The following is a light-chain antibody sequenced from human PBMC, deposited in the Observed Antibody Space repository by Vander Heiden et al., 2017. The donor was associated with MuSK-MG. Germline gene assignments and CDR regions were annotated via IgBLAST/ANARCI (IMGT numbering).Light chain of an antibody. CDR2: AAS. CDR1: QGISSY. CDR3: QQDDSSPST. V-gene: IGKV1-8*01. Sequence: AIRMTQSPSSFSASTGDRVTITCRASQGISSYLAWYQQKPGKAPKLLIYAASTLQSGVPSRFSGSGSGTDFTLTISCLQSEDFATYYCQQDDSSPSTFGQGTKMEIK. J-gene: IGKJ2*01.